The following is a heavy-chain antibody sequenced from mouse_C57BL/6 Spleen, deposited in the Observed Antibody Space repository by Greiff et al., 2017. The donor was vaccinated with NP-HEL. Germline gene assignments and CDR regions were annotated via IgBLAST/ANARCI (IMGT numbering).Heavy chain of an antibody. CDR3: ARREGYDAMDY. CDR1: GYTFTNYW. CDR2: IYPGGGYT. J-gene: IGHJ4*01. Sequence: VQLQQSGAELVRPGTSVKMSCKASGYTFTNYWIGWAKQRPGHGLEWIGDIYPGGGYTNYNEKFKGKATLTADKSSSTAYMQFSSLTSEDSAIYYCARREGYDAMDYWGQGTSVTVSS. V-gene: IGHV1-63*01.